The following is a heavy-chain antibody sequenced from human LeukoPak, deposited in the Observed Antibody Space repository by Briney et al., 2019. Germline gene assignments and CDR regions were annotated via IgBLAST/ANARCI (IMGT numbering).Heavy chain of an antibody. D-gene: IGHD5-12*01. Sequence: GGSLRLSCAASGFTLSSYAMSWVRQAPGKGLEWVSTFSGSSGTTYYADFVKGRFTISRDKSKNTLYLQMNSLRAEDTAVYYCARGPSGYHNTGGQGTLVTVSS. CDR1: GFTLSSYA. J-gene: IGHJ4*02. CDR3: ARGPSGYHNT. V-gene: IGHV3-23*01. CDR2: FSGSSGTT.